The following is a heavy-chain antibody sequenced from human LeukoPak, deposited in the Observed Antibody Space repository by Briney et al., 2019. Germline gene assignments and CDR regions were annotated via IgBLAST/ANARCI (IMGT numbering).Heavy chain of an antibody. CDR3: ARDKGRGYSYGWDY. Sequence: PGGSLRLSCAASGFTFSSYWMHWVRQAPGKGLVWVSRINSDGSSTSYADSVKGRFTISRDNAKNSLYLQMHTLRDEDTAVYYCARDKGRGYSYGWDYWGQGTLVTVSS. CDR2: INSDGSST. D-gene: IGHD5-18*01. J-gene: IGHJ4*02. CDR1: GFTFSSYW. V-gene: IGHV3-74*01.